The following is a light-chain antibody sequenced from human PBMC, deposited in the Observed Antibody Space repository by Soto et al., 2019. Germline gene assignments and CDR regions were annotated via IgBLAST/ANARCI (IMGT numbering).Light chain of an antibody. CDR2: GAS. J-gene: IGKJ1*01. Sequence: EIVMTQSPATLSVSPGERATLSCRASQSVSSNLAWYQQKPGQAPRLLIYGASTRATGIPARFSGSGSGTGFTLTISSLQSEDFAVYYCQQYNNWPDTFGQGTKVEIK. V-gene: IGKV3-15*01. CDR3: QQYNNWPDT. CDR1: QSVSSN.